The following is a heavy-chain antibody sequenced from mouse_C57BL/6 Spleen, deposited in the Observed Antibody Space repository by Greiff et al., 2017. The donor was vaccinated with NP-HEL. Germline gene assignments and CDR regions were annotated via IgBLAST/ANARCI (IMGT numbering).Heavy chain of an antibody. CDR2: INPNNGGT. D-gene: IGHD1-1*01. CDR3: ARTGTTVVAPFGY. J-gene: IGHJ2*01. V-gene: IGHV1-26*01. CDR1: GYTFTDYY. Sequence: VQLQQSGPELVKPGASVKISCKASGYTFTDYYMNWVKQSHGKSLEWIGDINPNNGGTSYNQKFKGKATLTVDKSSSTAYMELRSLTSEDSAVYYCARTGTTVVAPFGYWGQGTTLTVSS.